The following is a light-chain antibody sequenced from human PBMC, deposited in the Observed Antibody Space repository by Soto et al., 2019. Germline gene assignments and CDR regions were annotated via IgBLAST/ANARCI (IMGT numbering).Light chain of an antibody. CDR2: GAS. Sequence: EIVLTQSPGTLSLSPGERATLSCRASQSVSSSYLAWYQQKPGQAPRLLIYGASSRATGIPDRFSGSGSGTDVTLTISRLEPEDFAVYYCQQYGSSPVTFGPGTNVDIK. V-gene: IGKV3-20*01. J-gene: IGKJ3*01. CDR3: QQYGSSPVT. CDR1: QSVSSSY.